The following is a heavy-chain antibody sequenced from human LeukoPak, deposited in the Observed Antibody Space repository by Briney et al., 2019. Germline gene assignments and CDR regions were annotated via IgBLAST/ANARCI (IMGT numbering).Heavy chain of an antibody. J-gene: IGHJ4*02. D-gene: IGHD7-27*01. CDR1: GDSISSGDYY. CDR2: ISSSGST. CDR3: ASRKLGNDY. V-gene: IGHV4-61*02. Sequence: QTSQTLSLTCTVSGDSISSGDYYWSWIRQPAGKGLEWIGRISSSGSTNYNPSLKSRVTISADTSQNQFSLKLSSVTAADTAVYYCASRKLGNDYWGQGTLVTVSS.